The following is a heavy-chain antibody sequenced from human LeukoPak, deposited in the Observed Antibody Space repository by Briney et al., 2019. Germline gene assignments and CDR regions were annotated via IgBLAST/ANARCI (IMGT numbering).Heavy chain of an antibody. Sequence: GGSLRLSSAASGFTFSSYAMGWVRQAPGKGLEWVSAIGGGGGGTYYADSVKGRFTISRDNAKNTLYLQMNSLRAEDTAVYYCAKNVNGGNWYYFDYWGQGTLVTVSS. CDR1: GFTFSSYA. CDR3: AKNVNGGNWYYFDY. D-gene: IGHD1-20*01. V-gene: IGHV3-23*01. CDR2: IGGGGGGT. J-gene: IGHJ4*02.